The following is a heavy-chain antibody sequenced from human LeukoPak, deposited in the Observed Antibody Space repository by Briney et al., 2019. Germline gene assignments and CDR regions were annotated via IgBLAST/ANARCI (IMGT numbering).Heavy chain of an antibody. V-gene: IGHV3-53*01. Sequence: GGPLRLSCAASGFTVSSNYMSWVRQAPGTGLEWVSVIYSGGSTYYADSVKGRFTISRDNSKNTLYLQMNSLRAEDTAVYYCARGRSGSYYDYWGQGTLVTVSS. J-gene: IGHJ4*02. D-gene: IGHD1-26*01. CDR2: IYSGGST. CDR3: ARGRSGSYYDY. CDR1: GFTVSSNY.